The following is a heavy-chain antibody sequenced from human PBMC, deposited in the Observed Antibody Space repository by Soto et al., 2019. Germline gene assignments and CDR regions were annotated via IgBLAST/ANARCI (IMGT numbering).Heavy chain of an antibody. D-gene: IGHD3-10*01. CDR2: INAGNGRE. V-gene: IGHV1-3*01. Sequence: QVQLEQSGAEVKKPGASVKVSCQTSGYTFTSYTLHWVRQAPGQGLEWLGWINAGNGREKYSQRFQDRVSLSTDRSTSTPFMEIRDLRSEDTAVYYCARGGGWVGEASFDTWGQGTLVIVSS. CDR3: ARGGGWVGEASFDT. J-gene: IGHJ4*02. CDR1: GYTFTSYT.